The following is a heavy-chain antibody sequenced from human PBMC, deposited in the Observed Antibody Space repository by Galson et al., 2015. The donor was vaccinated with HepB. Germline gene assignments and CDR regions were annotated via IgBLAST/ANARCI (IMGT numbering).Heavy chain of an antibody. V-gene: IGHV3-21*01. D-gene: IGHD7-27*01. CDR1: GFTFNDYN. CDR2: INSDSTYI. J-gene: IGHJ4*02. CDR3: ARDPPLGAPFDY. Sequence: SLRLSCAASGFTFNDYNMIWVRQAPGKGLEWVSSINSDSTYIYSADSVRGRFTLSRDNAKNSLYLQMNSLRVEDTAIYYCARDPPLGAPFDYWGQGTLVTVSS.